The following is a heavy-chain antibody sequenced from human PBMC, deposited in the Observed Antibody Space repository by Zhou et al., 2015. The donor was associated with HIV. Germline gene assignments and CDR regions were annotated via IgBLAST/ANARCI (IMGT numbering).Heavy chain of an antibody. CDR1: GDTFSSYS. Sequence: QVQLLQSGAEVKKPDSSVRVSCKGSGDTFSSYSISWVRQAPGQGLEWMGRIIPLFETPEYAQKFQGRVTISADEYTNTVFMEVSRLTADDTAVYYCAIQTTRGIQPSDWYFDLWGRGTLVTVSS. CDR2: IIPLFETP. J-gene: IGHJ2*01. V-gene: IGHV1-69*01. CDR3: AIQTTRGIQPSDWYFDL. D-gene: IGHD5-18*01.